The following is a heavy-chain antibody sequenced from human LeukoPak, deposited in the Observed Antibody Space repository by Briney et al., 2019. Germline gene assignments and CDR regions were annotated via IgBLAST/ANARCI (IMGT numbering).Heavy chain of an antibody. V-gene: IGHV3-23*01. CDR3: AKVDGGYCSGGSCYSGLFDY. Sequence: GGSLRLSCAASGFTFSSYAMNWVRQAPGKGLEWVSAISGSGITTYYADSVKGRFAISRDNSKSTLYLQMNTLRAEDTALYYCAKVDGGYCSGGSCYSGLFDYWGQGTLVTVSS. D-gene: IGHD2-15*01. J-gene: IGHJ4*02. CDR2: ISGSGITT. CDR1: GFTFSSYA.